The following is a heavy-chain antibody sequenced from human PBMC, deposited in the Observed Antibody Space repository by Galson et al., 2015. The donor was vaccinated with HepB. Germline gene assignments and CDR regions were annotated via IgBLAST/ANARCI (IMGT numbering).Heavy chain of an antibody. CDR1: GYTFSSYS. CDR3: ARGALVAVVGATQNNWFDP. V-gene: IGHV1-18*01. CDR2: ISAYDGNT. J-gene: IGHJ5*02. D-gene: IGHD2-15*01. Sequence: SVKVSCKASGYTFSSYSITWVRQAPGQGLEWMGWISAYDGNTGYAQNLQGRLTMTTATSRTAAYMELRSLRSDDTAVYYCARGALVAVVGATQNNWFDPWGQGTLVTVSS.